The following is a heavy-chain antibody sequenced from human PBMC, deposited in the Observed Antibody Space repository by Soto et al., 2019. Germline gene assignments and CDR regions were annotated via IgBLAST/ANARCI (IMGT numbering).Heavy chain of an antibody. Sequence: GGSLRLSCAVSGLTVSRTQMSWVRQAPGKGLQWVSVIYSAGSTYYANAAKGRFTISRDISENKIFLELNGLTVDDTAVYYCARAREPEYSSSIFFDYWGRGTVVTVSS. J-gene: IGHJ4*01. CDR2: IYSAGST. D-gene: IGHD6-6*01. CDR1: GLTVSRTQ. CDR3: ARAREPEYSSSIFFDY. V-gene: IGHV3-53*01.